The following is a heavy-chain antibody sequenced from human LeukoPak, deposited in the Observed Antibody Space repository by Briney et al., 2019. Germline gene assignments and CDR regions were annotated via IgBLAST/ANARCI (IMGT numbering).Heavy chain of an antibody. J-gene: IGHJ5*02. CDR3: ARVGGIVGANWFDP. D-gene: IGHD1-26*01. Sequence: SQTLSLTCAVSGGSISSGGYSWSWIRQPPGKGLEWIGYIYHSGSTYYNPSLKSRVTISVDRSKNQFSLKLSSVTAADTAVYYYARVGGIVGANWFDPWGQGTLVTVSS. CDR2: IYHSGST. CDR1: GGSISSGGYS. V-gene: IGHV4-30-2*01.